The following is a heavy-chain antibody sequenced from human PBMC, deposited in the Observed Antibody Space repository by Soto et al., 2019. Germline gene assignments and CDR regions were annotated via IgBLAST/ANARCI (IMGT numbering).Heavy chain of an antibody. CDR1: GFTFSSYA. Sequence: EVQLLESGGGLVQPGGSLRLSCAASGFTFSSYAMSWVRQAPGKGLEWVSAISGSGGSTYYADSVKGRFTISRDNSKNTLYLQMNSLKAADTAVYYCAKGRGTVACYTYWYFDLWGRGTLVTVSS. J-gene: IGHJ2*01. V-gene: IGHV3-23*01. CDR3: AKGRGTVACYTYWYFDL. CDR2: ISGSGGST. D-gene: IGHD6-19*01.